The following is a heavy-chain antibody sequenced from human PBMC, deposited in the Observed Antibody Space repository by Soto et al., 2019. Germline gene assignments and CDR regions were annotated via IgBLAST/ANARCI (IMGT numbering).Heavy chain of an antibody. CDR1: GYTFTNYG. Sequence: QVQLVQSGGEVKKPGASVKVSCKASGYTFTNYGISWVRQAPGQGLEWMGWINVYNGNTKYAQKVQGRVTMTTDTPTXTXHMELRSLRSDDTAVYYCARGVGSGSYYNQYNWFDPWGQGTLVTVSS. CDR2: INVYNGNT. J-gene: IGHJ5*02. D-gene: IGHD3-10*01. CDR3: ARGVGSGSYYNQYNWFDP. V-gene: IGHV1-18*01.